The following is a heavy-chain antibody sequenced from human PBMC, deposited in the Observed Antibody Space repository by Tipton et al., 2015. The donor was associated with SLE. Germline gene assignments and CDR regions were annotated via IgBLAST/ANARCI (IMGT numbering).Heavy chain of an antibody. CDR1: GFTFSSYA. Sequence: SLRLSCAASGFTFSSYAMHWVRQAPGKGLEYVSAISSNGGSTYYANSVKGRFTISRDNSKNTLYLQMGSLRAEDMAVYYCARDSTAWGGNAFDIWGQGTMVTVSS. V-gene: IGHV3-64*01. CDR3: ARDSTAWGGNAFDI. J-gene: IGHJ3*02. D-gene: IGHD3-16*01. CDR2: ISSNGGST.